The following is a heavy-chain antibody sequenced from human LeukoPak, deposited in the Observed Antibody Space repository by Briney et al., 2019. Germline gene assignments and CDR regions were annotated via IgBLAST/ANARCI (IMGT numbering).Heavy chain of an antibody. Sequence: SETLSLTCTVSGGSISSGDYYWSWIRQPPGKGLEWIGYIYYSGSTYYNPSLKSRVTISVDTSKNQFSLKLSSVTAADTAVYYCARGRIYYYDSSGLSSLDYWGQGTLVTVSS. D-gene: IGHD3-22*01. V-gene: IGHV4-30-4*01. CDR3: ARGRIYYYDSSGLSSLDY. CDR2: IYYSGST. CDR1: GGSISSGDYY. J-gene: IGHJ4*02.